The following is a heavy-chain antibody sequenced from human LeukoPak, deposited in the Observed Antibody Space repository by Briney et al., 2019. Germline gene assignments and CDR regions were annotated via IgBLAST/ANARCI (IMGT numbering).Heavy chain of an antibody. J-gene: IGHJ4*02. CDR1: GFTFSSYA. Sequence: GGSLRLSCAASGFTFSSYAMHWVRQAPGKGLEWVAVISYDGSNKYYADSVKGRFTISRDNSKNTLYLQMNSLRAEDTAVYYCARDGGQGFLDYWGQGTLVTVSS. CDR3: ARDGGQGFLDY. V-gene: IGHV3-30-3*01. CDR2: ISYDGSNK.